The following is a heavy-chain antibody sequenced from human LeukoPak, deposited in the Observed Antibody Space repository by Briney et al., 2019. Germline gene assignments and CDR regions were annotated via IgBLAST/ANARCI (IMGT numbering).Heavy chain of an antibody. V-gene: IGHV3-21*01. CDR3: AKKNDPGFGQ. CDR1: GFTFSNYA. J-gene: IGHJ4*02. Sequence: GGSLRLSCAASGFTFSNYAMNWVRQAPGKGLEWVSSFGTRSSSIYYAHSVTGRFIVSRDNAKNSLFLQMNSLRAEDTAVYYRAKKNDPGFGQRGQGTLVTVSS. D-gene: IGHD3-16*01. CDR2: FGTRSSSI.